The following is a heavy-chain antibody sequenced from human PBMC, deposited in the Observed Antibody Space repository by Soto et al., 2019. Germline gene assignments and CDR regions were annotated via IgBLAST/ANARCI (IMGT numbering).Heavy chain of an antibody. D-gene: IGHD6-13*01. V-gene: IGHV1-69*01. J-gene: IGHJ3*02. Sequence: QVQLVQSGAEVKKPGSSVKVSCKASGGTFSSDAISWVRQAPGPGLEWMGGIIPIVGTANYAQKFQGRVTITADESTSTAYMELSRLRSEDTAVYYCARPNLKDSSSWYGADAFDIWGQGTMVTVSS. CDR3: ARPNLKDSSSWYGADAFDI. CDR2: IIPIVGTA. CDR1: GGTFSSDA.